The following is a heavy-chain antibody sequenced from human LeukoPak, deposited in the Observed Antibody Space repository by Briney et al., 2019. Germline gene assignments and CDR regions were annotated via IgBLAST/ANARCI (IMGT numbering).Heavy chain of an antibody. J-gene: IGHJ3*02. CDR1: GFTFSSYA. CDR2: ISYDGSNK. V-gene: IGHV3-30-3*01. CDR3: ATLTVVTALDAFDI. D-gene: IGHD4-23*01. Sequence: GGPLRLSCAASGFTFSSYAMHWVRQAPGKGLEWVAVISYDGSNKYYADSVKGRFTISRDNSKNTLYLQMNSLRAEDTAVYYCATLTVVTALDAFDIWGQGTMVTVSS.